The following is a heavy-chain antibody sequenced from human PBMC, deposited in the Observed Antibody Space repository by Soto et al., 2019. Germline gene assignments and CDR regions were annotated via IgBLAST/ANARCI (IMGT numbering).Heavy chain of an antibody. Sequence: EVQLVESGGGLVQPGGSLRLSCAASGFTFSSYWMSWVRQAPGKGLEWVANTKQDGSEKYYVDSVKGRFTIYRDNAKNSLYLQMNSLRAEDTAVYYCARGYCSSTSCYAYDYWGQGTLVTVSS. V-gene: IGHV3-7*01. CDR2: TKQDGSEK. J-gene: IGHJ4*02. CDR3: ARGYCSSTSCYAYDY. CDR1: GFTFSSYW. D-gene: IGHD2-2*01.